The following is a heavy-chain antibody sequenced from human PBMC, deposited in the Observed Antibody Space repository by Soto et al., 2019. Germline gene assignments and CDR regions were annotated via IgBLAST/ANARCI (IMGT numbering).Heavy chain of an antibody. CDR1: GYTFTSYG. D-gene: IGHD4-17*01. CDR3: ARDGLTTVTPERTYYSYGMDV. V-gene: IGHV1-18*01. J-gene: IGHJ6*02. Sequence: QVQLVQSGAEVKKPGASVKVSCKASGYTFTSYGISWVRQAPGQGLEWMGWISAYNGNTNYAQKLQGRVTMTTDTSTSAVYMELRSLRSDDTGVYYCARDGLTTVTPERTYYSYGMDVWGQGTTVTVSS. CDR2: ISAYNGNT.